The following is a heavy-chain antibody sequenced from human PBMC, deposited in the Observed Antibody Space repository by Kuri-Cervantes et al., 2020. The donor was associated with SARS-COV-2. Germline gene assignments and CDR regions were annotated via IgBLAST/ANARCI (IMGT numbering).Heavy chain of an antibody. CDR2: IHYSGNA. Sequence: SETLSLTCTVSGGSISSSSYYWGWIRQPPGKGLQWIGTIHYSGNAYYNSSLKSRVTISVDPSKNQYFLKLSSVTAADTAVYYCARHVGGRRDCYNSPLSYFDYLGQGTLVTVSS. CDR3: ARHVGGRRDCYNSPLSYFDY. V-gene: IGHV4-39*01. CDR1: GGSISSSSYY. J-gene: IGHJ4*02. D-gene: IGHD5-24*01.